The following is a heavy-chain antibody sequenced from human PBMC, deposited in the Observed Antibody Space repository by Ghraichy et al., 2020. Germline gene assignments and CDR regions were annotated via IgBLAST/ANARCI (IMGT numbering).Heavy chain of an antibody. J-gene: IGHJ3*01. CDR3: ARNVDYYDRKVFDL. D-gene: IGHD3-22*01. Sequence: SETLSLTCSVSGDLVSSYYWSWIRQSAGKGLEWIGNLYTTGNTEYNPSLMSRVTMSVDRSKNQFSLNLKSVTAADTAMYFCARNVDYYDRKVFDLWGRGTVITVSS. CDR2: LYTTGNT. CDR1: GDLVSSYY. V-gene: IGHV4-4*07.